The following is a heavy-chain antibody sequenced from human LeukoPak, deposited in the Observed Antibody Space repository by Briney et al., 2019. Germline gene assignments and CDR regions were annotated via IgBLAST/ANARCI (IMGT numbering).Heavy chain of an antibody. D-gene: IGHD1-26*01. Sequence: GSVKVSCKASGYTFTSYGISWVRQAPGQGLEWMGWISAYNGNTNYAQKLQGRVTMTTGTSTSTAYMELRSLRSDDTAVYYCASGGASGSSTRHFDYWGQGTLVTVSS. V-gene: IGHV1-18*01. CDR3: ASGGASGSSTRHFDY. CDR2: ISAYNGNT. J-gene: IGHJ4*02. CDR1: GYTFTSYG.